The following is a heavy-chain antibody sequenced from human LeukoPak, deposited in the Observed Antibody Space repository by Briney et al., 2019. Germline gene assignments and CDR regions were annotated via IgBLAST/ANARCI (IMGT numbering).Heavy chain of an antibody. V-gene: IGHV3-15*01. J-gene: IGHJ5*02. Sequence: PGGSLRLSCAASGFTFSNAWMSWVRQAPGKGLEWVGRIKSKTDGGTTDYAAPVKGRFTISRDDSKNTLYLQMNSLKTEDTAVCYCTTARAKDNWFDPWGQGTLVTVSS. CDR2: IKSKTDGGTT. CDR3: TTARAKDNWFDP. CDR1: GFTFSNAW.